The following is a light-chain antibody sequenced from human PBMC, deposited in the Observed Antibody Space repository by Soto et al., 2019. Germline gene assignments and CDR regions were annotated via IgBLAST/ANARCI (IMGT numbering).Light chain of an antibody. V-gene: IGKV1-5*01. Sequence: DIQMSQSPSTLSASVGDSVTITCRASQNIRNLLAWYQQKPGRAPNPLIYDASSLKSGVPSRFSGSGSGTEFTLTISSLQPDDFATYYCQQYNTYSTFGQGTRLEIK. CDR3: QQYNTYST. CDR1: QNIRNL. J-gene: IGKJ5*01. CDR2: DAS.